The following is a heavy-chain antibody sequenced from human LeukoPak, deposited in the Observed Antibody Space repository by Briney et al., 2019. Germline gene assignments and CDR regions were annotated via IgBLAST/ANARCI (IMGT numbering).Heavy chain of an antibody. CDR2: IYHSGST. CDR1: GGSISSSNW. CDR3: AREGYCGGDCYDY. J-gene: IGHJ4*02. Sequence: PSGTLSLTCAVSGGSISSSNWWSWVRQPPGKGLEWIGEIYHSGSTNYNPSLKSRVTISVDKSKNQFSLKLTSVTAADTAVYYCAREGYCGGDCYDYWGQGTLVTVSS. D-gene: IGHD2-21*01. V-gene: IGHV4-4*02.